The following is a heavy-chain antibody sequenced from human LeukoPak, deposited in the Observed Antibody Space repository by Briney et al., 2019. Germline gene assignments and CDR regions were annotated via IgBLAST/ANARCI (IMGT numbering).Heavy chain of an antibody. J-gene: IGHJ3*02. CDR1: GFTFSSSA. Sequence: GGSLRLSCAASGFTFSSSAMSWVRQAPGKGLEWVSAVSGSDGNTYYADSVRGRFTISRDNSKNTLYLQMNSLRAEDTAVYYCARAPGPGRNDALDIWGQGTMVTVSS. V-gene: IGHV3-23*01. CDR3: ARAPGPGRNDALDI. D-gene: IGHD1-26*01. CDR2: VSGSDGNT.